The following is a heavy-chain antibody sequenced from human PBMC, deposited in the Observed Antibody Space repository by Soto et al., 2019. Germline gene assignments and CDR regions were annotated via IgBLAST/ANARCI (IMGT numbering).Heavy chain of an antibody. CDR1: GGSVSSGSYY. V-gene: IGHV4-61*01. Sequence: SETLPLTCTVSGGSVSSGSYYWSWIRQPPGKGLEWIGYIYYSGSTNYNPSLKSRVTISVDTSKNQFSLKLSSVTAADTAVYYCARDRGGYCSSTSCYPLNWFDPWGQGTLVTVSS. J-gene: IGHJ5*02. CDR2: IYYSGST. CDR3: ARDRGGYCSSTSCYPLNWFDP. D-gene: IGHD2-2*01.